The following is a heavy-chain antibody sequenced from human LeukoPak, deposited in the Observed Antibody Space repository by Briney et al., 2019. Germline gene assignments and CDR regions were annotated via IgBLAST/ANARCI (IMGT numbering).Heavy chain of an antibody. D-gene: IGHD5-18*01. Sequence: GGSLRLSCAASGFTFSSYAMHWVRQAPGKGLEWVAVISYDGSNKYYADSVKGRFTISRDNSKNTLYLQMNSLRAEGTAVYYWAGDRRAYTAMANWGFDYWGQGTLVTVSS. V-gene: IGHV3-30-3*01. J-gene: IGHJ4*02. CDR3: AGDRRAYTAMANWGFDY. CDR2: ISYDGSNK. CDR1: GFTFSSYA.